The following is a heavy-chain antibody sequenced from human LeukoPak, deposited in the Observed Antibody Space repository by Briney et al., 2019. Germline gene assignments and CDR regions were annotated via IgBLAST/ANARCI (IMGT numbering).Heavy chain of an antibody. J-gene: IGHJ3*02. D-gene: IGHD3-22*01. CDR3: ARLLDNASSGDPDTFDI. CDR2: IYYSGKT. CDR1: DGSISGHY. V-gene: IGHV4-59*11. Sequence: SETLSLTCAVSDGSISGHYWSWIRQPPGKGREWIGYIYYSGKTYYSASLRSRFTISVDTSKNHFSLKLTSVTAADTAVYYCARLLDNASSGDPDTFDIWGQGTMVTVSS.